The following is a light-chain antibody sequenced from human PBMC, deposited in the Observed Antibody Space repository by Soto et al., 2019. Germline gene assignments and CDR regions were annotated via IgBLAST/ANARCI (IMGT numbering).Light chain of an antibody. J-gene: IGKJ1*01. CDR3: QQSYISPRT. V-gene: IGKV3-15*01. Sequence: EILMTQSPATLSVSPGERATLSCRASQSVDSNLAWYQQKPGQAPRLLIYGASTRATGISARFSGSGSGTDFTLTISSLQPEDFATYYCQQSYISPRTFGQGTKVEIK. CDR2: GAS. CDR1: QSVDSN.